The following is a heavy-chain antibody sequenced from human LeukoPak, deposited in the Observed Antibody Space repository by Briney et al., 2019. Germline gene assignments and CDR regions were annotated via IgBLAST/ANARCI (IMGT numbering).Heavy chain of an antibody. J-gene: IGHJ6*03. CDR2: ISSSSTI. CDR3: ARVACSSTSCYSKYYYYYMDV. D-gene: IGHD2-2*02. V-gene: IGHV3-69-1*01. CDR1: GFTFRDYA. Sequence: PGGSLRLSCAASGFTFRDYAINWVRQAPGKGLEWVSYISSSSTIYYADSVKGRFTISRDNAKNSLYLQMNSLRAEDTAVYYCARVACSSTSCYSKYYYYYMDVWGKGTTVTVSS.